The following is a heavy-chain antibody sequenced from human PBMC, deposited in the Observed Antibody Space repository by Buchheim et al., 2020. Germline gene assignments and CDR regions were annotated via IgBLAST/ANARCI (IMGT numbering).Heavy chain of an antibody. Sequence: QVQLVQSGAEVKKPGASVKVSCKASGYTFTSYYMHWVRQAPGQGLEWMGIINPSGGSTSYAQKFQGRVTMTRDTSTSTVYMELGSLRSEDTAVYYCAAVPASQQWLVPQEYWGQGTL. CDR1: GYTFTSYY. J-gene: IGHJ4*02. D-gene: IGHD6-19*01. V-gene: IGHV1-46*01. CDR3: AAVPASQQWLVPQEY. CDR2: INPSGGST.